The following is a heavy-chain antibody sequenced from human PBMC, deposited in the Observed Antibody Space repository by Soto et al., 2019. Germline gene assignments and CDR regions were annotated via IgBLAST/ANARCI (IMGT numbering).Heavy chain of an antibody. CDR2: ISSSGNT. CDR3: ARAPMVLTRSYFDS. Sequence: SETLSLTCTVSDGSISNFYWSWIRQPPGKGLEWIGYISSSGNTNYNPSLKSRVSISVDTSKNQFSLNLTSVTAADTGVYYCARAPMVLTRSYFDSWGQRTPVTLSA. V-gene: IGHV4-59*01. J-gene: IGHJ4*02. CDR1: DGSISNFY. D-gene: IGHD3-22*01.